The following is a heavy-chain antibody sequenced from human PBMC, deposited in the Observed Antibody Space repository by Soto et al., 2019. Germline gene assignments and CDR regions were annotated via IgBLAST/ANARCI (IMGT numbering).Heavy chain of an antibody. CDR1: GFTFSSYA. D-gene: IGHD3-10*01. V-gene: IGHV3-30-3*01. CDR3: AKDQASYYGSGSYQTTDY. CDR2: ISYDGSNT. Sequence: PGGSLRLSCAASGFTFSSYAMHWVRQAPGKGLEWVAVISYDGSNTYYADSVKGRFTISRDNSKNTLYLQMNSLRAEDTAVYYCAKDQASYYGSGSYQTTDYWGQGTLVTVSS. J-gene: IGHJ4*02.